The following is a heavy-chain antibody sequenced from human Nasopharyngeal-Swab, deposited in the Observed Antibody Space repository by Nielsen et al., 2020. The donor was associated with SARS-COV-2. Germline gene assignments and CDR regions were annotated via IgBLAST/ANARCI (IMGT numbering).Heavy chain of an antibody. V-gene: IGHV4-39*07. CDR2: IYYSGST. CDR1: GGSISSSSYY. J-gene: IGHJ4*02. CDR3: ARGRLSWNYGGFDY. D-gene: IGHD1-7*01. Sequence: GSLRLSFTVSGGSISSSSYYWGWIRQPPGKGLEWIGSIYYSGSTYYNQSLKSRVTISVDTSKNQFSLKLSSVTAADTAVYYCARGRLSWNYGGFDYWGQGTLVTVSS.